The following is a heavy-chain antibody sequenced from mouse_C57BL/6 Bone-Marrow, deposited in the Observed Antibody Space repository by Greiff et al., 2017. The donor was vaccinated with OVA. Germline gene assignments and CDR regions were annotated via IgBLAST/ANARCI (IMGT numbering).Heavy chain of an antibody. Sequence: EVMLVESEGGLVQPGSSMKLSCTASGFTFSDYYLAWVRPVPEKGLEWVANINYDGSSTYYLDSLKSRFIISRDNAKNILYLQMSSLKSEDTATYYCAREGPLSDAMDYWGQGTSVTVSS. CDR3: AREGPLSDAMDY. CDR2: INYDGSST. CDR1: GFTFSDYY. J-gene: IGHJ4*01. V-gene: IGHV5-16*01. D-gene: IGHD1-1*01.